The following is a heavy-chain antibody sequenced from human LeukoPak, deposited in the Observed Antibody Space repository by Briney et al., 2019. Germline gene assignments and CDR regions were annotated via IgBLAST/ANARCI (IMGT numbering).Heavy chain of an antibody. J-gene: IGHJ6*02. Sequence: PGGSLRLSCEASGFTFGSYWMTWVRQAPGKGLEWVGRTRNKANSYTTEYAASVKGRFTISRDDSKNSLYLQMNSLKTEDTAVYYCARVTTPPYGMDVWGQGTTVTVSS. CDR2: TRNKANSYTT. CDR1: GFTFGSYW. V-gene: IGHV3-72*01. CDR3: ARVTTPPYGMDV. D-gene: IGHD4-17*01.